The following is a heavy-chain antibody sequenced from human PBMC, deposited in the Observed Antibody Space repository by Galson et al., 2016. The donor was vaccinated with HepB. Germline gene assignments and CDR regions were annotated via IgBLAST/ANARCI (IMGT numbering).Heavy chain of an antibody. D-gene: IGHD2-2*01. CDR1: GFTLSTYS. V-gene: IGHV3-21*01. J-gene: IGHJ6*02. Sequence: SLRLSCAASGFTLSTYSMNWVASISSSSSDILYADSVKGRFTISRDNAKNSLYLQMNSLRPEDTAAHSCARVVYSSTVTCAFGGMDVWGQGTTVIVSS. CDR3: ARVVYSSTVTCAFGGMDV. CDR2: ISSSSSDI.